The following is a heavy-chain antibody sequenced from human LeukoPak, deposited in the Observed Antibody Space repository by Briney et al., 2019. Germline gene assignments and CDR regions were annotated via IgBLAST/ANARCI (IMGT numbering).Heavy chain of an antibody. V-gene: IGHV4-34*01. D-gene: IGHD3-22*01. CDR1: GGSFSGYY. CDR3: ARFPGHYYDSSGYYQTPYYFDY. CDR2: INHSGST. J-gene: IGHJ4*02. Sequence: TSETLSLTCAVYGGSFSGYYWSWIRQPPGKGLEWIGEINHSGSTNYNPSLKSRVTISVDTSKNQFSLKLSSVTAADTAVYYCARFPGHYYDSSGYYQTPYYFDYWGQGTLVTVSS.